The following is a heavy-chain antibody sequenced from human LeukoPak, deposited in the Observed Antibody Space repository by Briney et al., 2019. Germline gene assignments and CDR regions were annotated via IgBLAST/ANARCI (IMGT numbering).Heavy chain of an antibody. V-gene: IGHV1-2*02. Sequence: ASVKVSCKASGYTFTGYYMHWVRLAPGQGLEWTGWINPNSGGTNYAQKFQGRVTMTRDTSISTAYMELSRLRSDDTAVYYCARSLTGSSWYDYWGQGTLVTVSS. CDR1: GYTFTGYY. D-gene: IGHD6-13*01. J-gene: IGHJ4*02. CDR3: ARSLTGSSWYDY. CDR2: INPNSGGT.